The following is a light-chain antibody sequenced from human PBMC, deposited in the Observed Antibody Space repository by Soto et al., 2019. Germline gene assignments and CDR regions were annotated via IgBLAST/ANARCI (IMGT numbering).Light chain of an antibody. J-gene: IGKJ1*01. Sequence: EIVMTQSPATLSVSPGERATLSSRASESVSSSLAWYKQKPGQAPRPLIYGASTRATDIPARCSRSGSETKFTLTITSLQSEDFAVYYCQQYHNWPGKRVGHWTQVDIK. CDR2: GAS. CDR1: ESVSSS. V-gene: IGKV3-15*01. CDR3: QQYHNWPGKR.